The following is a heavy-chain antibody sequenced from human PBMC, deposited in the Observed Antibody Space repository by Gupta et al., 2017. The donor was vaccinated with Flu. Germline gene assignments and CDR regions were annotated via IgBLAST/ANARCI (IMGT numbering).Heavy chain of an antibody. J-gene: IGHJ4*02. Sequence: VLQAPGQGLEWMGGIIPIFGTANYAQKFQGRVTITADKSTSTAYMELSSLRSEDTAVYYCARASRIYLAEHWGQGTLVTVSS. CDR3: ARASRIYLAEH. V-gene: IGHV1-69*06. D-gene: IGHD3-3*02. CDR2: IIPIFGTA.